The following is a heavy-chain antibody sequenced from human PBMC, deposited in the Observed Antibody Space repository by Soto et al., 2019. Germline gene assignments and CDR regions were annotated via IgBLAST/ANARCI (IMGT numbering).Heavy chain of an antibody. CDR1: GDSISSSNNY. J-gene: IGHJ5*02. CDR2: ISYSGTT. Sequence: SETLSLTCTVSGDSISSSNNYWSWIRQPPGEGLEWIGFISYSGTTSYSPSLKSRLAISLDASKNQFSLSLSSVTAADTAVYYCARGRGYSYGLDPWGQGTLVTVSS. CDR3: ARGRGYSYGLDP. V-gene: IGHV4-30-4*01. D-gene: IGHD5-18*01.